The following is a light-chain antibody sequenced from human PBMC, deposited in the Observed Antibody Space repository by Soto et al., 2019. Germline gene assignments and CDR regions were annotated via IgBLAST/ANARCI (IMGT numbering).Light chain of an antibody. CDR3: QQYNNWPRT. Sequence: EIVMTQSPATLSVSPGERATVSCRASQSVSNNLAWYPQKPGQAPNLLIYVASNRPTGIPARFSGSGSGTEFTLTISSLQSEDFATYYCQQYNNWPRTFGKGTKLAI. J-gene: IGKJ2*01. CDR2: VAS. V-gene: IGKV3-15*01. CDR1: QSVSNN.